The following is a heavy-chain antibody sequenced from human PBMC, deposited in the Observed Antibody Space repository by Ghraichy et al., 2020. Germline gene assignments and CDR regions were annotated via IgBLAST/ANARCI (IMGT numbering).Heavy chain of an antibody. J-gene: IGHJ4*02. CDR3: ARGPRHYYDSSGYYSGLSDY. CDR1: GFTVSSNY. Sequence: GSLRLSCAASGFTVSSNYMSWVRQAPGKGLEWVSVIYSGGSTYYADSVKGRFTISRDNSKNTLYLQMNSLRAEDTAVYYCARGPRHYYDSSGYYSGLSDYWGQGTLVTVSS. V-gene: IGHV3-66*01. D-gene: IGHD3-22*01. CDR2: IYSGGST.